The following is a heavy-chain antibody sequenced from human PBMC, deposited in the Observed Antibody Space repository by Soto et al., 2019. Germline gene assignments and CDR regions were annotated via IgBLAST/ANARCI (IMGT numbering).Heavy chain of an antibody. CDR1: GGSISSYY. J-gene: IGHJ3*02. CDR3: ARDGYSGYDFGAFAI. V-gene: IGHV4-59*01. CDR2: IYYSGRT. Sequence: SETLSLTCTVSGGSISSYYWSWIRHPPGKGLEWIGYIYYSGRTNYNPSLKSRVTISVDTSKNQFSLKLRSVTAADTAVYYCARDGYSGYDFGAFAIWGQGRIVTV. D-gene: IGHD5-12*01.